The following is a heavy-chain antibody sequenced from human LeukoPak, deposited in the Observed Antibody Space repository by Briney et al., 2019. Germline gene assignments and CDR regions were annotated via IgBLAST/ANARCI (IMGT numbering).Heavy chain of an antibody. CDR3: AKVTAMDQGSWYFDL. CDR1: GFTFDDYA. CDR2: ISWNSGSI. V-gene: IGHV3-9*03. D-gene: IGHD5-18*01. Sequence: PGGSLRLSCAASGFTFDDYAMHWVRQAPGKGLEWVSGISWNSGSIGYADSVEGRFTISRDNAKNSLYLQMNSLRAEDMALYYCAKVTAMDQGSWYFDLWGRGTLVTVSS. J-gene: IGHJ2*01.